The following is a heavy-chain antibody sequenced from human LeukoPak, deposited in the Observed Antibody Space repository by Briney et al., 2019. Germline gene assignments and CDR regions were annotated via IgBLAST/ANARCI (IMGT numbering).Heavy chain of an antibody. CDR3: ARGPKEWELLWYFDL. CDR2: IYYSGST. V-gene: IGHV4-59*01. J-gene: IGHJ2*01. CDR1: GASISSYY. D-gene: IGHD1-26*01. Sequence: PSETLSLTCTVSGASISSYYWSWIRQPPGKGLEWIGYIYYSGSTNYNPSLKSRVTISVDTSKNQFSLKLSSVTAADTAVYYCARGPKEWELLWYFDLWGRGTLVTVSS.